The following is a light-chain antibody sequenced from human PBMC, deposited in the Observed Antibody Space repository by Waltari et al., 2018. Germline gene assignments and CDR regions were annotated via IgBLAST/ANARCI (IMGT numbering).Light chain of an antibody. J-gene: IGKJ2*01. Sequence: DIVMTQSPDSMAVSLGERATNNCKSSQTVLYSSNNKNFLAWYQQKGGQPPKLLINWASTREFGVPDRFSGSGSGTDFTLTISSLQAEDVAVYYCQQYYRTPPTFGQGTKLEIK. CDR3: QQYYRTPPT. CDR1: QTVLYSSNNKNF. CDR2: WAS. V-gene: IGKV4-1*01.